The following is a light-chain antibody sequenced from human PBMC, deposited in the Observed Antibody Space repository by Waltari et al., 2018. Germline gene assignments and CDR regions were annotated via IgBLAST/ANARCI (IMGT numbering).Light chain of an antibody. Sequence: QSALTHPASASVSPGQSLTISCTGTSSDVGGYNYVTWYQQHPGKAPKLMIFDVSNRPSGVSNRFSGSKSGNTASLTISGLQAEDEADYYCSSYISSSTLELFGGGTSLTVL. J-gene: IGLJ2*01. CDR3: SSYISSSTLEL. CDR1: SSDVGGYNY. CDR2: DVS. V-gene: IGLV2-14*03.